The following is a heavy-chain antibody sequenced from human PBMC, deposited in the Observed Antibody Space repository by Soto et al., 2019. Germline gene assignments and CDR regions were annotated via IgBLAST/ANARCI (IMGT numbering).Heavy chain of an antibody. CDR2: IYTSGST. CDR1: CGSISSYY. CDR3: ERDGAAAGLRYYYYYGMVV. J-gene: IGHJ6*02. D-gene: IGHD6-13*01. Sequence: SETLSLTCTVSCGSISSYYWSWIRQPAGKGLEWIGRIYTSGSTNYNPSLKSRVTMSVDTSKNQFSLKLSSVTAADTAVYYCERDGAAAGLRYYYYYGMVVWGQGKTVTGSS. V-gene: IGHV4-4*07.